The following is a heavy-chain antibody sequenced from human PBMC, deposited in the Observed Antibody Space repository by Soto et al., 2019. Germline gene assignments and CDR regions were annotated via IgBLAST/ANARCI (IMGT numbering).Heavy chain of an antibody. CDR1: GFTFSSYG. Sequence: QVQLVESGGGVVQPGRSLRLSCAASGFTFSSYGMHWVRQAPGKGLEWVAVISYDGSNKYYADSVKGRFTISRDNSKNTLYLQMNSLRAEDTAVYYCAKLEGRQQLALSLDYWGQGTLVTVSS. CDR2: ISYDGSNK. D-gene: IGHD6-13*01. CDR3: AKLEGRQQLALSLDY. V-gene: IGHV3-30*18. J-gene: IGHJ4*02.